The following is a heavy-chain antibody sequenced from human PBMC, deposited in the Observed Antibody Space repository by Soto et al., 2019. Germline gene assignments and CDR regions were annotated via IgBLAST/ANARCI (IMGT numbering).Heavy chain of an antibody. Sequence: ASVKVSCKASGYTFSDYYMHWVRQAPGQALEWMGWINANSGGTTYAQKFQGRVTMTRDTSISTAYMELSRLSSDDTAIYYCARLQIEVAGTNWGQGTLVTVSS. J-gene: IGHJ4*02. D-gene: IGHD6-19*01. V-gene: IGHV1-2*02. CDR1: GYTFSDYY. CDR3: ARLQIEVAGTN. CDR2: INANSGGT.